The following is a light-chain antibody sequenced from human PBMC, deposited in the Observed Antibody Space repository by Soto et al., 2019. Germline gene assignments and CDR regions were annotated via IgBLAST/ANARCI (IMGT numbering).Light chain of an antibody. Sequence: SYELTQPPSVSVSPGQTSSIACYGDKLGDKYACWYQQKPGQSPVLVIYQDSKRPSGIPERFSGSNSGNTATLTIRGTQAMDEADYYCQAWDSSIVVFGGGTKLTVL. CDR2: QDS. CDR3: QAWDSSIVV. J-gene: IGLJ2*01. V-gene: IGLV3-1*01. CDR1: KLGDKY.